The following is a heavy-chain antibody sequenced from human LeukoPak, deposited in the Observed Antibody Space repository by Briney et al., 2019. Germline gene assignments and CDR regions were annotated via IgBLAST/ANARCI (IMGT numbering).Heavy chain of an antibody. J-gene: IGHJ6*03. V-gene: IGHV4-34*01. CDR3: ARGAVYCSGGSCYFYYYYYMDV. Sequence: SETLSLTCAVYGGSFSGYYWSWIRQPPGKGLEWIGEINHSGSTNYNPSLKSRVTISVDTSKNQFSLKLSSVTAADTAVYYCARGAVYCSGGSCYFYYYYYMDVWGKGTTVTVSS. CDR1: GGSFSGYY. CDR2: INHSGST. D-gene: IGHD2-15*01.